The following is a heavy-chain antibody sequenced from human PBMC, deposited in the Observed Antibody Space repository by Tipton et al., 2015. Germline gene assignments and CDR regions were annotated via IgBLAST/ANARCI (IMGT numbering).Heavy chain of an antibody. D-gene: IGHD3-22*01. CDR2: ITTNGYST. CDR3: VKDGYYYGSGGYSPLDY. J-gene: IGHJ4*02. V-gene: IGHV3-64D*08. Sequence: SLRLSCSAAGFTLSRYAMNWVRQAPGKGLEYVSAITTNGYSTYYADSVRGRFTISRDNSKNTLYLQMSSLRAEDTAVYYCVKDGYYYGSGGYSPLDYWGQGTLVTVSS. CDR1: GFTLSRYA.